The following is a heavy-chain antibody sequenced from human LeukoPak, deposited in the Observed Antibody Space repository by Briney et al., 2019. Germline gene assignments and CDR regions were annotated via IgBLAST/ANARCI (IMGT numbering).Heavy chain of an antibody. J-gene: IGHJ1*01. Sequence: GSLRLSCTASGFTFSDYGMHWIRQPPGKGLEWIGEINHSGSTNYNPSLKSRVIISVDTSKNQFSLKLSSVTAADTAMYYCARGLSAIVHWGQGTLVTVSS. V-gene: IGHV4-34*01. D-gene: IGHD2-21*02. CDR2: INHSGST. CDR1: GFTFSDYG. CDR3: ARGLSAIVH.